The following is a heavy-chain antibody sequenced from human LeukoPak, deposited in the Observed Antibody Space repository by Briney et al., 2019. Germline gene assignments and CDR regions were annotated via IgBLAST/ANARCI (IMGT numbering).Heavy chain of an antibody. Sequence: SETLSLTCAVYGGSFSGYYWSGIRQPPGKGLAWIGGINHSGSTNDNPSLKRRVTRSVATSKNQSTLKLSSATAADTAVYYCARDTRRDDYNYRRRGYFDYWGQGTRVTVSS. CDR1: GGSFSGYY. CDR2: INHSGST. J-gene: IGHJ4*02. CDR3: ARDTRRDDYNYRRRGYFDY. D-gene: IGHD5-24*01. V-gene: IGHV4-34*01.